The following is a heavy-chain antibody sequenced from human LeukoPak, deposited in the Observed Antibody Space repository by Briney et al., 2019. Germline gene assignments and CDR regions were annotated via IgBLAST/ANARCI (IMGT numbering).Heavy chain of an antibody. D-gene: IGHD2-2*01. J-gene: IGHJ5*02. CDR2: ISTSSRYI. CDR1: GFTLSNYD. Sequence: GGSLRLSCAASGFTLSNYDMNWVRQAPGKGLEWVTSISTSSRYIYYKDSVRGRFTISRDDAKNSLYLEMNSLRAEDTAVYYCARADCSSSTCYLRRSWFDPWGQGTLVTVSS. CDR3: ARADCSSSTCYLRRSWFDP. V-gene: IGHV3-21*01.